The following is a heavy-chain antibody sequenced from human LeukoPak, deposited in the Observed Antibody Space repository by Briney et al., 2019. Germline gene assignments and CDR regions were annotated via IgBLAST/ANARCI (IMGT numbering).Heavy chain of an antibody. CDR3: VAGDGWLGDY. V-gene: IGHV3-74*01. Sequence: GGSLRLSCAASGFTFSNYWMHWVRQVPGKGLVWVSRINDDGSATFYADSVKGRFTISRDNAKNTLFLQMSSLRVEDTAVYYCVAGDGWLGDYWGQGTLVTVSS. CDR1: GFTFSNYW. D-gene: IGHD6-19*01. CDR2: INDDGSAT. J-gene: IGHJ4*02.